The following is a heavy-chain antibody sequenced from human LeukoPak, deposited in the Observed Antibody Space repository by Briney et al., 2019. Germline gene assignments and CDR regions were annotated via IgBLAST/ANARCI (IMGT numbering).Heavy chain of an antibody. CDR2: ISAYNGNT. CDR1: GYTFTSYG. J-gene: IGHJ4*02. Sequence: ASVTVSCKASGYTFTSYGLSWVRQAPGQGLEWMGWISAYNGNTNYAQKLQGRVTMTTDTSTSTAYMELRSLRSDDTAVYYCARDLKYGDYVVNFDYWGQGTLVTVSS. D-gene: IGHD4-17*01. V-gene: IGHV1-18*01. CDR3: ARDLKYGDYVVNFDY.